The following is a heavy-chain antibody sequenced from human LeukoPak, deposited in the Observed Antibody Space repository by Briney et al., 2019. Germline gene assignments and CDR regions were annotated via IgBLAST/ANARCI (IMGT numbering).Heavy chain of an antibody. CDR1: GFIFTDYW. J-gene: IGHJ4*02. D-gene: IGHD4-17*01. CDR2: IKEDGSEK. V-gene: IGHV3-7*01. Sequence: GSLRLSCAASGFIFTDYWMYWVRRAPGRGLAWVANIKEDGSEKNYVDSVKGRFTISRDNAKNSVYLQMNSLRVEDTAVYYCARENDYGDFFPDYWGQGTLVTVSS. CDR3: ARENDYGDFFPDY.